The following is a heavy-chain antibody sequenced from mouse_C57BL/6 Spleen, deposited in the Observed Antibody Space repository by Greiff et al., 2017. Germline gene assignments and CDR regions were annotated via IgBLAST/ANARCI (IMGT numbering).Heavy chain of an antibody. CDR2: ISSGSSNI. V-gene: IGHV5-17*01. D-gene: IGHD2-4*01. J-gene: IGHJ2*01. CDR3: ARNYDYDGDY. CDR1: GFTFSDYG. Sequence: DVKLVESGGGLVKPGGSLKLSCAASGFTFSDYGMHWVRQAPEKGLEWVAYISSGSSNIYYADTVKGRFTISRDNAKNTLFLQMTSLRSEDTAMYYCARNYDYDGDYWGQGTTLTVSS.